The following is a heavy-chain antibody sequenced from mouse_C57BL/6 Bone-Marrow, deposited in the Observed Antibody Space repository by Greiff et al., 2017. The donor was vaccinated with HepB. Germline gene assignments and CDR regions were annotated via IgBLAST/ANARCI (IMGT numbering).Heavy chain of an antibody. J-gene: IGHJ2*01. Sequence: EVQGVESGGGLVQPGESLKLSCESNEYEFPSHDMSWVRKTPEKRLELVAAINSDGGSTYYPDTMERRFIISRDNTKKTLYLQMSSLRSEDTALYYCARQGYRQLRLQDYYWGQGTTLTVSS. CDR1: EYEFPSHD. CDR3: ARQGYRQLRLQDYY. CDR2: INSDGGST. D-gene: IGHD3-2*02. V-gene: IGHV5-2*01.